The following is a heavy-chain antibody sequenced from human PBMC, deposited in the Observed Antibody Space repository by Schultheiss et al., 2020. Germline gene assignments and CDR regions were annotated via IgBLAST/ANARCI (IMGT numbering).Heavy chain of an antibody. J-gene: IGHJ2*01. CDR1: GFTFSSYA. V-gene: IGHV3-30-3*01. CDR3: ARVLSWASTHWYFDL. Sequence: GGSLRLSCAASGFTFSSYAMHWVRQAPGKGLEWVAVISYDGSNKYYADSVKGRFTISRDNSKNTLYLQMNSLRDEDTAVYYCARVLSWASTHWYFDLWGRGTLVTVSS. CDR2: ISYDGSNK. D-gene: IGHD3-9*01.